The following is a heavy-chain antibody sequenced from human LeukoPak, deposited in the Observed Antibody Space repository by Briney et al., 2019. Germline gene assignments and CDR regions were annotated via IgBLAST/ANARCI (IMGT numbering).Heavy chain of an antibody. J-gene: IGHJ6*02. CDR2: IYYSGST. V-gene: IGHV4-59*01. CDR1: GGSFSGYY. CDR3: AVGLGSSGWYLTAPYYYYGMDV. D-gene: IGHD6-19*01. Sequence: PSETLSLTCAVYGGSFSGYYWSWIRQPPGKGLEWIGYIYYSGSTNYNPSLKSRVTISVDTSKNQFSLKLSSVTAADTAVYYCAVGLGSSGWYLTAPYYYYGMDVWGQGTTVTVSS.